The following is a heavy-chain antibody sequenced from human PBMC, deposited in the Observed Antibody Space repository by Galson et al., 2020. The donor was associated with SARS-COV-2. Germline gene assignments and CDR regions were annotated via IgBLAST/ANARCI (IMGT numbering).Heavy chain of an antibody. V-gene: IGHV3-23*01. Sequence: GGSLRLSCVASGFTFRNYALSWVRQAPGKGLEWVTGISGSGDSTDYADSVKGRFTISRDNSKNTLYLHMNSLRAEDAAVYYCAKENDYVWGSYRYMSNWGQGTLVTVSS. J-gene: IGHJ4*02. CDR3: AKENDYVWGSYRYMSN. D-gene: IGHD3-16*02. CDR1: GFTFRNYA. CDR2: ISGSGDST.